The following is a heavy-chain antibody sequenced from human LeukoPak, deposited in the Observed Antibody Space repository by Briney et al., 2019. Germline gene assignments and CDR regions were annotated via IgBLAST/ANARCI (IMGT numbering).Heavy chain of an antibody. Sequence: SSETLSLTCTVSGGSIDSRSYYWDWIRQAPGKGLEWIGTIYHSGSTEYNPSLKSRVAIFVDTSKNRFSLILHSVAAADTAVYYCARRSEFDNTHYHYFDYWGQGALVTVSS. J-gene: IGHJ4*02. D-gene: IGHD2-15*01. CDR2: IYHSGST. V-gene: IGHV4-39*01. CDR1: GGSIDSRSYY. CDR3: ARRSEFDNTHYHYFDY.